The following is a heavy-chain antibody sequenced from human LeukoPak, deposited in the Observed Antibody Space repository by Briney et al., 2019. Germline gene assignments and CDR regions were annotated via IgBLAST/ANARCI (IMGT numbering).Heavy chain of an antibody. Sequence: SETLSLTCTVSGGSISSYYWSWIRQPAGKGLEWIGRIYTSGSTNYNPSLKSRVTMSVDTSKNQFSLKLTSVTAADTAVYYCARLVVITTFDWFDSWGQGTLVTVSS. D-gene: IGHD3-22*01. CDR3: ARLVVITTFDWFDS. J-gene: IGHJ5*01. CDR2: IYTSGST. CDR1: GGSISSYY. V-gene: IGHV4-4*07.